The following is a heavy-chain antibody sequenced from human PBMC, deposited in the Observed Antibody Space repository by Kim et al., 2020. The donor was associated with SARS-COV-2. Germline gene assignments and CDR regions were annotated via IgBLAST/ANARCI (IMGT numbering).Heavy chain of an antibody. D-gene: IGHD3-3*01. Sequence: ASVKVSCKASGYTFTSYGISWVRQAPGQGLEWMGWISAYNGNTNYAQKLQGRVTMTTDTSTSTAYMELRSLRSDDTAVYYCARLSGFLEWLFDGYWFDPWGQGTLVTVSS. V-gene: IGHV1-18*04. CDR1: GYTFTSYG. CDR2: ISAYNGNT. CDR3: ARLSGFLEWLFDGYWFDP. J-gene: IGHJ5*02.